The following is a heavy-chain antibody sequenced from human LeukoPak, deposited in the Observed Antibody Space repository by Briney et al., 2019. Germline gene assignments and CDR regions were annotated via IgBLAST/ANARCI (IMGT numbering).Heavy chain of an antibody. V-gene: IGHV4-38-2*01. J-gene: IGHJ4*02. Sequence: SETLSLTCAVSGYSISSGYYWGWIRQPPGKGLEWIGSIYHSGSTYYNPSLKSRVTMSVDTSKNQFSLKLSSVTAADTAVYYCARPIAPRYYFDYWGQGTLVTVSS. CDR2: IYHSGST. CDR1: GYSISSGYY. CDR3: ARPIAPRYYFDY.